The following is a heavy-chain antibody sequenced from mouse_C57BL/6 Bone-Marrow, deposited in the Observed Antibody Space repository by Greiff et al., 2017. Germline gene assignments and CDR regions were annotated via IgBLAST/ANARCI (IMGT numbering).Heavy chain of an antibody. CDR3: SNSRSRGFAY. Sequence: QVQLQQPGAELVKPGASVKLSCKASGYTFTSYWMHWVKQRPGRGLEWIGRIDPNSGGTKSNEKFKSKAKLTVDKPSSTAYMQLSSLTSCDSAVYDWSNSRSRGFAYGGQGTLVTVSA. D-gene: IGHD3-1*01. J-gene: IGHJ3*01. CDR2: IDPNSGGT. CDR1: GYTFTSYW. V-gene: IGHV1-72*01.